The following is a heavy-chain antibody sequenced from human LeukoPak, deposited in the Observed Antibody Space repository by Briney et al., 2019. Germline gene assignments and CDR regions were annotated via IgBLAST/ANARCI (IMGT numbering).Heavy chain of an antibody. J-gene: IGHJ4*02. CDR3: ARGRILTGYKSEYFDY. V-gene: IGHV3-7*01. Sequence: PGGSLRLSCAASGFTFSSYWMSWVRQAPGKGLEWVANIKRDGSDKYYVGSVEGRFTISRDNAKNSLYLQMNSLRAEDTAVYYCARGRILTGYKSEYFDYWGQGTLVTVSS. CDR2: IKRDGSDK. D-gene: IGHD3-9*01. CDR1: GFTFSSYW.